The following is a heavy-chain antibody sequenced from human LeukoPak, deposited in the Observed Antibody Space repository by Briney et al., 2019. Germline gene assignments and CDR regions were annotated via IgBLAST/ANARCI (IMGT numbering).Heavy chain of an antibody. Sequence: VSVTLSCSASAFTSNYMHMRWLPQAPGLGLEWVSTISGSSGSTYHAVYGKGRLTIARYNSKNTLYLQMNSLRAEDTAVYYCAKWLLQHPHYYYYYGMDVWGKGTTVTVSS. V-gene: IGHV3-23*01. CDR2: ISGSSGST. CDR3: AKWLLQHPHYYYYYGMDV. CDR1: AFTSNYMH. D-gene: IGHD3-22*01. J-gene: IGHJ6*04.